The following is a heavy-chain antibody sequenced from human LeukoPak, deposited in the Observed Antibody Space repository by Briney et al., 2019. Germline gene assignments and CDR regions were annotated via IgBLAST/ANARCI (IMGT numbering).Heavy chain of an antibody. CDR2: ISTDSLTI. D-gene: IGHD1-26*01. CDR1: GFTFSSHA. CDR3: ARKAQTGSHSGPFDI. V-gene: IGHV3-48*04. Sequence: GGSLRLSCAASGFTFSSHAMNWARQAPGKGLEWLSSISTDSLTIKYADFVSGQFTISRDNAEHLLFLQMNSLRAEDTAVYYCARKAQTGSHSGPFDIWGQGTLVTVSS. J-gene: IGHJ3*02.